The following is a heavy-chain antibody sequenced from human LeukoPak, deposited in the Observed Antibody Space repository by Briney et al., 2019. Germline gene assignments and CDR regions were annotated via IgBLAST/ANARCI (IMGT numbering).Heavy chain of an antibody. V-gene: IGHV1-24*01. CDR1: GYTLTELS. CDR3: ATGEMAIITEGFQH. CDR2: FDPEDGET. D-gene: IGHD5-24*01. Sequence: GASVKVSCKVSGYTLTELSMHWVRQAPGKGLEWMGGFDPEDGETIYAQKFQGRVTMTEDTSTDTAYMELSSLRSEDTAVYYCATGEMAIITEGFQHWGQGTLVTVSS. J-gene: IGHJ1*01.